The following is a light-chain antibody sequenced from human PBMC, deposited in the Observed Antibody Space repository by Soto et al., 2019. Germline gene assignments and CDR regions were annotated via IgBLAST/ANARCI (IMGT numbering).Light chain of an antibody. J-gene: IGKJ1*01. CDR1: QSVDSSY. CDR2: GAS. Sequence: DIVLTQSSGPLSLSPGERATLSCKSSQSVDSSYLAWYHQRPGQAPRLIIYGASSRATGIPDRFSGSWSGTDFTLTISRLEPEDVAVYYCQHFGSSRGTFGQGTKVDIK. CDR3: QHFGSSRGT. V-gene: IGKV3-20*01.